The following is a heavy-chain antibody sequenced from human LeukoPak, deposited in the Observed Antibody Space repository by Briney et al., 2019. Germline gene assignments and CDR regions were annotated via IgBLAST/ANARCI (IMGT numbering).Heavy chain of an antibody. CDR1: GFTFSSYG. Sequence: GGSLILSCAASGFTFSSYGMHWFRQAPGKELVGLAVIWYDGSNNYYADSVKGRFTISRENSKNTLYLQMNSLRAEDTAVYYCAKCGRSYYDFWSGYSTYYYMDVWGKGTTVTVSS. CDR2: IWYDGSNN. V-gene: IGHV3-30*02. D-gene: IGHD3-3*01. CDR3: AKCGRSYYDFWSGYSTYYYMDV. J-gene: IGHJ6*03.